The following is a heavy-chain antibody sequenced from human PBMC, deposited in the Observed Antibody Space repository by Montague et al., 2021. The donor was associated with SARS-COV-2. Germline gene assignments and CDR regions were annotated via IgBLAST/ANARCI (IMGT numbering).Heavy chain of an antibody. D-gene: IGHD3-10*01. CDR1: GGSITRNYY. CDR3: ARPLVRGVPKAFDI. J-gene: IGHJ3*02. V-gene: IGHV4-39*01. CDR2: IYYSGTT. Sequence: SETLSLTCTVSGGSITRNYYWGWIRQPPGKGLEWVGNIYYSGTTXINPSLESRVTISVDASNNQFSLNLTSVTAADTAVYYCARPLVRGVPKAFDIWGQGALVIVSS.